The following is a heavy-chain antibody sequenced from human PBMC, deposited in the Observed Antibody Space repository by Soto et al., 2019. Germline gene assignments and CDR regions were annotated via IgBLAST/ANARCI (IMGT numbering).Heavy chain of an antibody. CDR1: GGSISSSSYY. J-gene: IGHJ4*02. V-gene: IGHV4-39*01. D-gene: IGHD4-17*01. Sequence: SETLSLTCTVSGGSISSSSYYWGWIRQPPGKGLEWIGSIYYSGSTYYNPSLKSRVTISVDTSKNQFSLKLSSVTAADTAVYYCVRHRSYGSAYYFDYWGQGTLVTVSS. CDR2: IYYSGST. CDR3: VRHRSYGSAYYFDY.